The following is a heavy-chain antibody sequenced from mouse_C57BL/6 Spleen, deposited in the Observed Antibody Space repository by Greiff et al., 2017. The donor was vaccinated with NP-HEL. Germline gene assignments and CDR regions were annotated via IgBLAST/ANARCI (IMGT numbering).Heavy chain of an antibody. CDR2: INPNNGGT. V-gene: IGHV1-18*01. Sequence: EVQGVESGPELVKPGASVKIPCKASGYTFTDYNMDWVKQSHGKSLEWIGDINPNNGGTIYNQKFKGKATLTVDKSSSTAYMELRSLTSEDTAVYYCARSFITTAWYFDVWGTGTTVTVSS. CDR1: GYTFTDYN. CDR3: ARSFITTAWYFDV. J-gene: IGHJ1*03. D-gene: IGHD1-1*01.